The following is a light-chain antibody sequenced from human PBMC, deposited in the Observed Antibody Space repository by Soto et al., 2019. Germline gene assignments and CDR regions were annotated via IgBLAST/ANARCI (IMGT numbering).Light chain of an antibody. CDR3: LSYAGTAYV. J-gene: IGLJ1*01. CDR2: SSY. V-gene: IGLV1-44*01. CDR1: SSNIGSNT. Sequence: QSVLTQPPSVSGTPGQRVTISCSGSSSNIGSNTVNWYQQFPGTAPRLLIYSSYQRPSGVPDRFSGSKSGNTASLTVSGLQAEDEADYYCLSYAGTAYVFGTGTKLTVL.